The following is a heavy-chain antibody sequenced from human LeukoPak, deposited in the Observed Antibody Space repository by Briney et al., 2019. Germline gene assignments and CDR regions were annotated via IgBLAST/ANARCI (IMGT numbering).Heavy chain of an antibody. CDR3: ARATGAYGPPFDF. D-gene: IGHD2-8*02. J-gene: IGHJ4*02. V-gene: IGHV3-33*01. CDR1: GFTFSSHG. CDR2: IWYDGSNK. Sequence: GGSLRLSCAASGFTFSSHGMHWVRQAPGKGLEWVAVIWYDGSNKYYADSVTGRFTISRDTSNNTLHLQMNSLRADDTAVYYCARATGAYGPPFDFWGQGTLVTVSS.